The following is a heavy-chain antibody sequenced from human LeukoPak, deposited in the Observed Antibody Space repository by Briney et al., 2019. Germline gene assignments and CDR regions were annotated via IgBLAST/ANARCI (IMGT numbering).Heavy chain of an antibody. Sequence: SETLSLTCTVSGGSISSGDYYWSWIRQPPGKGLEWIGYIYYSGSTYYNPSLKSRVTISVDTSKNQFSLKLSSVTAADTAVYYYARAKVLDIVVVVAATNFDYWGQGTLVTVSS. CDR3: ARAKVLDIVVVVAATNFDY. CDR1: GGSISSGDYY. CDR2: IYYSGST. D-gene: IGHD2-15*01. J-gene: IGHJ4*02. V-gene: IGHV4-30-4*01.